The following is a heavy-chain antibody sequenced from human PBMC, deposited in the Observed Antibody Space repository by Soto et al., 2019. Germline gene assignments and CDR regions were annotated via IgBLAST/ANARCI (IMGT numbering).Heavy chain of an antibody. CDR3: AKGMGPYCGGGCYARLADY. J-gene: IGHJ4*02. CDR2: ISGDGGST. V-gene: IGHV3-23*01. CDR1: GFTFSNYA. D-gene: IGHD2-21*01. Sequence: EVQLLESGGGLIQPGGSLRLSCAASGFTFSNYAMSWVRQGPGKGLEWVSIISGDGGSTNYADSVKGRFTISRDNSKNTQSLEMNSLRAEDTAVYYCAKGMGPYCGGGCYARLADYWGQGTLVTVSS.